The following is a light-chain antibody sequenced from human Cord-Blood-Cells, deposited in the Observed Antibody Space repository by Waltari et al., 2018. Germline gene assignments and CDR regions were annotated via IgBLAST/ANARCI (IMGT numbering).Light chain of an antibody. V-gene: IGKV1-5*01. Sequence: DIQMTQTPQTLSVSVGDKVTSTCRASQSISSWLAWYQQKPGKAPKLMIYDPSSLESGVPSRLSRSESGTEFTLTISSLQPDDFATYYCQQYNSYAPGYTFGQGTKLEIK. CDR2: DPS. CDR1: QSISSW. J-gene: IGKJ2*01. CDR3: QQYNSYAPGYT.